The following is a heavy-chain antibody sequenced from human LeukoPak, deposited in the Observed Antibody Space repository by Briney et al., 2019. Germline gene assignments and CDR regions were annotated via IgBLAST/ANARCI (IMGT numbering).Heavy chain of an antibody. Sequence: ASVKVSCKAPGYTFTGYYMHWVRQAPGQGLEWMGWINPNSGGTNYAQKFQGRVTMTRDTSISTAYMELSRLRSDDTAVYYCARVIRIVVVSAARRFDYWGQGTLVTVSS. CDR3: ARVIRIVVVSAARRFDY. J-gene: IGHJ4*02. V-gene: IGHV1-2*02. CDR2: INPNSGGT. CDR1: GYTFTGYY. D-gene: IGHD2-2*01.